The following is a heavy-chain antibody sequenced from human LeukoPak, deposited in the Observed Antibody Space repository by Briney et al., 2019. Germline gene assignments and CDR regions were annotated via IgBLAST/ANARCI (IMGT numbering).Heavy chain of an antibody. V-gene: IGHV1-24*01. J-gene: IGHJ4*02. CDR2: FDPEDGET. CDR3: ATQGSYGDYGY. CDR1: GYTFTSYG. D-gene: IGHD4-17*01. Sequence: ASVKVSCKASGYTFTSYGISWVRQAPGQGLEWMGGFDPEDGETIYAQKFQGRVTMTEDTSTDTAYMELSSLRSEDTAVYYCATQGSYGDYGYWGQGTLVTVSS.